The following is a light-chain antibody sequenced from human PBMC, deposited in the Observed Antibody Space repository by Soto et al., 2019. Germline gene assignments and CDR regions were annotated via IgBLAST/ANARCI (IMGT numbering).Light chain of an antibody. Sequence: EIVLTQSPGTLSLSPGERATLSCRASQSVSSSYLAWYQQKPGQAPRLLIYGASSRATGLPDRFSGSGSGTYFTLTISRLEPEDFAVYYCQQYGSSPPITFGQGTRLEIK. V-gene: IGKV3-20*01. CDR3: QQYGSSPPIT. J-gene: IGKJ5*01. CDR1: QSVSSSY. CDR2: GAS.